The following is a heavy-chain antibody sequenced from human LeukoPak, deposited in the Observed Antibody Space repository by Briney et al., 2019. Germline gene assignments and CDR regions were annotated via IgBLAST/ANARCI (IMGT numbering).Heavy chain of an antibody. V-gene: IGHV3-30*04. D-gene: IGHD6-13*01. Sequence: GGSLRLSCAASGFTFSSYAMHWVRQAPGKGLEWMAVISYDGSNKYYADSVKGRFTISRDNSKNTLYLQMNSLRAEDTAVYYCARDGGYSSSWYDFDYWGQGTLVTVSS. CDR1: GFTFSSYA. CDR2: ISYDGSNK. J-gene: IGHJ4*02. CDR3: ARDGGYSSSWYDFDY.